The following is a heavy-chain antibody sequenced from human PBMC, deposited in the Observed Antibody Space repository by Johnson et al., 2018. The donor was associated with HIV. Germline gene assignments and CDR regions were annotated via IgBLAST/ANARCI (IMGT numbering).Heavy chain of an antibody. Sequence: VQLVESGGGLVQPGGSLRLSCAASGFTFSSYWMHWVRQAPGKGLVWVSRINSDGSSTSYADSVKGRIPISRDNAKNTLYLQMNSLRAEDTAVYYCAREPGYSSGPDAFDLWGQGTMVTVSS. CDR2: INSDGSST. J-gene: IGHJ3*01. V-gene: IGHV3-74*01. D-gene: IGHD6-19*01. CDR3: AREPGYSSGPDAFDL. CDR1: GFTFSSYW.